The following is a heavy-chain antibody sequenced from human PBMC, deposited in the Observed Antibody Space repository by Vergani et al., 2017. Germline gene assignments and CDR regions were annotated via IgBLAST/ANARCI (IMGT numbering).Heavy chain of an antibody. J-gene: IGHJ6*02. D-gene: IGHD2-2*01. CDR3: AKEGGCSSTSCYFYSYYYYYGMDV. V-gene: IGHV3-30*18. Sequence: QVQLVESGGGVVQPGGSLRLSCAASGFTFSSYGMHWVRQAPGKGLEWVAVISYDGSNKYYADAVKGRFTISRDNSKNTLYLQMNSLRAEDTAVYYCAKEGGCSSTSCYFYSYYYYYGMDVWGQGTTVTVSS. CDR2: ISYDGSNK. CDR1: GFTFSSYG.